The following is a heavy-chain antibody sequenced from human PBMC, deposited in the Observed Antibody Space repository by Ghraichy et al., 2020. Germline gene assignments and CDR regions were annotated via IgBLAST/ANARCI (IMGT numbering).Heavy chain of an antibody. D-gene: IGHD6-13*01. CDR1: GGTFSSYA. V-gene: IGHV1-69*06. CDR2: IIPIFGTA. Sequence: SVKVSCKASGGTFSSYAISWVRQAPGQGLEWMGGIIPIFGTANYAQKFQGRVTITADKSTSTAYMELSSLRSEDTAVYYCARSNWGGLGIAAAGYYYYYMDVWGKGTTVTVSS. CDR3: ARSNWGGLGIAAAGYYYYYMDV. J-gene: IGHJ6*03.